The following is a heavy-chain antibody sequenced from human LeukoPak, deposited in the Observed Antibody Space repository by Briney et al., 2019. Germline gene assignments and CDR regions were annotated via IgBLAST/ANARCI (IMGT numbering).Heavy chain of an antibody. CDR3: AKGYYGDYFDY. D-gene: IGHD4-17*01. CDR1: GFTFSSYG. CDR2: IWYDGSNK. V-gene: IGHV3-33*06. J-gene: IGHJ4*02. Sequence: PGGSLRLSCAASGFTFSSYGMHWVRQAPGKGLEWVAVIWYDGSNKYYADSVKGRFTISRDNSKNTLYLQMNSLRAEDTAVYYCAKGYYGDYFDYWGQGTLDTVSS.